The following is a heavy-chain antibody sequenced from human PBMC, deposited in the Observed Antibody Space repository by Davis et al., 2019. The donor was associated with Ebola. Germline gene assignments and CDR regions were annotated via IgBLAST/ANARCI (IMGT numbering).Heavy chain of an antibody. CDR3: ARGWLRSGLDV. CDR1: GDGVSGASGA. CDR2: TYYSMSKWYI. J-gene: IGHJ6*04. V-gene: IGHV6-1*01. Sequence: PSETLSLTCAISGDGVSGASGAWNWIRQSPSRGLEWLGRTYYSMSKWYIDYAESVRGRIIINPDTSKNQFSLHLNSVTPEDTAVYYCARGWLRSGLDVWGKGAAVTVSS. D-gene: IGHD5-12*01.